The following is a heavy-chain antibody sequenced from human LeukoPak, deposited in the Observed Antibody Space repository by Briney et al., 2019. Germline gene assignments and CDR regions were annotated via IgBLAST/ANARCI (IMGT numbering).Heavy chain of an antibody. J-gene: IGHJ4*02. CDR3: GRVGGDCSGASCYIY. V-gene: IGHV4-38-2*01. CDR2: IYRSGST. Sequence: PSECLSLTCAVSDYSISSGYYWGWIRQTPGKGLEWIGSIYRSGSTSYNPSLKSRVTISLDTPKNQFSLKLSSVTAADTAMYYCGRVGGDCSGASCYIYWGQGTLVTVSS. CDR1: DYSISSGYY. D-gene: IGHD2-15*01.